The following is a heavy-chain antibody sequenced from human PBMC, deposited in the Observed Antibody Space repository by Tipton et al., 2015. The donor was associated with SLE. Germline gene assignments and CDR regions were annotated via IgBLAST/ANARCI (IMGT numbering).Heavy chain of an antibody. J-gene: IGHJ4*02. Sequence: TLSLTCTVSGGSISSYYWSWIRQPPGKGLEWIGEINHSGGTNYNPSLKSRVTISVDTSKNQFPLKLSSVTAADTAVYYCARVGSGVDYWGQGTLVTVSS. CDR3: ARVGSGVDY. CDR2: INHSGGT. V-gene: IGHV4-34*01. CDR1: GGSISSYY. D-gene: IGHD3-10*01.